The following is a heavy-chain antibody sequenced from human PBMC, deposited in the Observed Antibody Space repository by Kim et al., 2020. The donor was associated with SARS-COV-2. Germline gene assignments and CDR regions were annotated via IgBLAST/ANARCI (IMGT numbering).Heavy chain of an antibody. J-gene: IGHJ4*02. CDR2: INSYNSYT. CDR3: AMDCSRGTCCSGRLDY. Sequence: ASVKVSCKASGYTFTTYGISWVRQAPGQGLEWLGWINSYNSYTNYAQNVQGRITMTTATSTTTAYMELGSLRSDDTAVYYCAMDCSRGTCCSGRLDYWGQGALVTVSS. V-gene: IGHV1-18*04. CDR1: GYTFTTYG. D-gene: IGHD2-15*01.